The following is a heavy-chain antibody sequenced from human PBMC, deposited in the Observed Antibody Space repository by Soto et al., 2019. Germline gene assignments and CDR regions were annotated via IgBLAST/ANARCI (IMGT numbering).Heavy chain of an antibody. J-gene: IGHJ4*02. V-gene: IGHV3-11*01. D-gene: IGHD3-10*01. CDR1: GLTFSNHW. CDR2: ISSSGSTI. CDR3: APTPREYGSGSYCPFDY. Sequence: VGSLRLSCAVSGLTFSNHWMGWVRQAPGKRLEWVSYISSSGSTIYYADSVKGRFTISRDNAKNSLYLQMNSLRAEDTAVYYCAPTPREYGSGSYCPFDYWGQGTLVTVSS.